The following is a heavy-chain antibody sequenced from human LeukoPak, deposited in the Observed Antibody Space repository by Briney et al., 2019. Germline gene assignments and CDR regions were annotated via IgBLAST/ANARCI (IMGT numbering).Heavy chain of an antibody. CDR1: GLTISRYG. D-gene: IGHD3-22*01. Sequence: PGGSLRLSCAASGLTISRYGMHWVRQAPGKGLEWVAVISYDGSNKYYADSVKGRFTISRDNSKNTLYVQMNSLRAEDTAVYYCAKDSSGYFEYFQHWGQGTLVTVSS. CDR3: AKDSSGYFEYFQH. J-gene: IGHJ1*01. V-gene: IGHV3-30*18. CDR2: ISYDGSNK.